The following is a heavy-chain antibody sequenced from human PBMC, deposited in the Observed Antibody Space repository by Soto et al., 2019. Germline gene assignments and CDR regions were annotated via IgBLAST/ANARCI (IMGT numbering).Heavy chain of an antibody. CDR3: ASPAAGTGSYYYGMEV. V-gene: IGHV1-69*12. CDR2: IIPIFGTA. CDR1: GGTFSSYA. Sequence: QVQLVQSGAEVKKPGSSVKVSCKASGGTFSSYAISWVRQAPGQGLEWMGGIIPIFGTANYAQKFQGRVTIAADEAKSTACMELSSLRSDDTAVYYCASPAAGTGSYYYGMEVWGQGTTVTVSS. D-gene: IGHD6-13*01. J-gene: IGHJ6*02.